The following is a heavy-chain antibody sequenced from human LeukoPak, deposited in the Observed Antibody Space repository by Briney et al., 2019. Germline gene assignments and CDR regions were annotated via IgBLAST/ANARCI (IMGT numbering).Heavy chain of an antibody. V-gene: IGHV1-18*04. D-gene: IGHD3-9*01. Sequence: ASVKVSCKASGYTFTSYGISWVRQAPGQGLEWMGWISAYNGKTNYAQKLQGRVTMTTDTSTSTAYMELRSLRSDDTAVYYCARDPRRNYDILTGYPADAFDIWGQGTMVTVSS. CDR2: ISAYNGKT. CDR3: ARDPRRNYDILTGYPADAFDI. J-gene: IGHJ3*02. CDR1: GYTFTSYG.